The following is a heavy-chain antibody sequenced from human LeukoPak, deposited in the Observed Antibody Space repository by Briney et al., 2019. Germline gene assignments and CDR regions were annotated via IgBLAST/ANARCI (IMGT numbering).Heavy chain of an antibody. J-gene: IGHJ5*02. CDR2: IYYSGST. V-gene: IGHV4-30-4*08. CDR1: GGSISSGDYY. D-gene: IGHD2-2*01. Sequence: SETLSLTCTVSGGSISSGDYYWSWIRQPPGKGLEWIGYIYYSGSTYYNPSLKSRVTISVDTSKNQFSLKLSSATAADTAVYYCARVRCSSTSCRKGRDKWFDPWGQGTLVTVSS. CDR3: ARVRCSSTSCRKGRDKWFDP.